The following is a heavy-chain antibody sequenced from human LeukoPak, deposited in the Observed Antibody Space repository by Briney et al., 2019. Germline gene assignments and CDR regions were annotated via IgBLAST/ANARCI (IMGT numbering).Heavy chain of an antibody. CDR2: ISGDGDST. D-gene: IGHD1-26*01. CDR3: AKAARKSGSYYKH. CDR1: GFTFDDYA. V-gene: IGHV3-43*02. J-gene: IGHJ4*02. Sequence: GGPLRLSCAASGFTFDDYAMHWVRQAPGKALEWVSLISGDGDSTYYADSVKGRFTISRDNSKNSLYLQMNSLRTEDTALYYCAKAARKSGSYYKHWGQGTLVTVSS.